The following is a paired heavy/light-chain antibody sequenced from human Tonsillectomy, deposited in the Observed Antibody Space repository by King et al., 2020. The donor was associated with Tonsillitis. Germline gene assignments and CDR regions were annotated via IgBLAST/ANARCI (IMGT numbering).Heavy chain of an antibody. CDR1: GGSITNSDYY. J-gene: IGHJ4*02. CDR3: ASLVGGGWYWFDY. Sequence: QLQLQESGPGLVKPSETLSLTCSVSGGSITNSDYYWGWIRQPPGKGLEWIASMSYSGTTYYSPSLKSRVTISVDTSKNQFSLKLTSVTASDTAVYYCASLVGGGWYWFDYWGQGTLVTVSS. V-gene: IGHV4-39*01. D-gene: IGHD6-19*01. CDR2: MSYSGTT.
Light chain of an antibody. CDR3: QVWDSNSDQSV. Sequence: SYVLTQPPSVSVAPGQTARITCGGNNIGSKSVHWYQQKPGLAPVLLIYFDYDRPSRIPERFSGSSSGNTATLTISRVEADDEADYYCQVWDSNSDQSVFGGGTKLTVL. CDR2: FDY. V-gene: IGLV3-21*01. CDR1: NIGSKS. J-gene: IGLJ3*02.